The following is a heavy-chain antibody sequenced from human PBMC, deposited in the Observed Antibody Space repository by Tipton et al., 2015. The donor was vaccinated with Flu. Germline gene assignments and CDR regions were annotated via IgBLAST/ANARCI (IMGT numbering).Heavy chain of an antibody. CDR3: ARDRTRLASPLDY. J-gene: IGHJ4*02. CDR1: GFTFDDYG. V-gene: IGHV3-20*04. Sequence: GSLRLSCAASGFTFDDYGISWVRQAPGKGLEWVSGINWNGGTTGYADSVKGRFIISRDNAKNSLSLQMNSLRAEDTALYFCARDRTRLASPLDYWGQGTLVTVSS. CDR2: INWNGGTT. D-gene: IGHD3-16*01.